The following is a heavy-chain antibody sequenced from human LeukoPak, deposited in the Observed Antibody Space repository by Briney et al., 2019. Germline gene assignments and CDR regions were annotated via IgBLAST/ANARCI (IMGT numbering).Heavy chain of an antibody. CDR1: GFTFSSYA. V-gene: IGHV3-23*01. Sequence: GGSLRLSCAASGFTFSSYAMSWVRQAPGKGLEWVSAIRGSGGSTYYADSVKGRFTISRDNSKNTLYLQMNSLRAEDTAVYYCAKDRDMVRGVIGYFDYWGQGTLVTVSS. J-gene: IGHJ4*02. D-gene: IGHD3-10*01. CDR2: IRGSGGST. CDR3: AKDRDMVRGVIGYFDY.